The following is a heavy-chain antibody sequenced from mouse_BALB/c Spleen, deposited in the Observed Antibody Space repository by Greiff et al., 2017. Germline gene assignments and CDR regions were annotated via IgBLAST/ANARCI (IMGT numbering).Heavy chain of an antibody. Sequence: EVQLQESGGGLVKLGGSLKLSCAASGFTFSSYYMSWVRQTPEKRLELVAAINSNGGSTYYPDTVKGRFTISRDNAKNTLYLQMSSLKSEDTALYYCAREGLAYYGNYYAMDYWGQGTSVTVSS. D-gene: IGHD1-1*02. CDR3: AREGLAYYGNYYAMDY. J-gene: IGHJ4*01. V-gene: IGHV5-6-2*01. CDR1: GFTFSSYY. CDR2: INSNGGST.